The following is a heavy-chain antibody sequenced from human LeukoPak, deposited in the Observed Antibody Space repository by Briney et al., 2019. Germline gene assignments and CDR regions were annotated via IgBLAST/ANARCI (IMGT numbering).Heavy chain of an antibody. V-gene: IGHV7-4-1*02. J-gene: IGHJ1*01. D-gene: IGHD3-10*01. CDR1: GYTFFSYP. CDR3: AREGWFGSFQH. CDR2: INTNTGNP. Sequence: ASVKASCKASGYTFFSYPMHWVRQAPGQGLEWMGWINTNTGNPTYAQGFTGRFVFSLDTSVSTAYLQISSLKAEDTAVYYCAREGWFGSFQHWGQGTLVTVSS.